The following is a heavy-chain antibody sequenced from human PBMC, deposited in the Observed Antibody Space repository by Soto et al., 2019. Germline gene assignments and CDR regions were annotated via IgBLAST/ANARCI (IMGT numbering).Heavy chain of an antibody. D-gene: IGHD3-10*01. CDR3: AREWDDYGSGNYYNRIDF. J-gene: IGHJ4*02. CDR1: GGIFSTYA. Sequence: QVQLVQSGAEVKKPGSSVKVSCKASGGIFSTYAISWLRQAPGHGLEWMGGIIPLFGTPNYAQRFQGRVTMTADESTSTAYMELSRLGSEDTAVYYCAREWDDYGSGNYYNRIDFWGQGTLVTVSS. CDR2: IIPLFGTP. V-gene: IGHV1-69*01.